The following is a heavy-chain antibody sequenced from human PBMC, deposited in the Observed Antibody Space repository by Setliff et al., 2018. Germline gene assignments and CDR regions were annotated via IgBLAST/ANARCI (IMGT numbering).Heavy chain of an antibody. CDR3: AIIDDAIIDRDD. CDR1: GYSFTTYW. CDR2: IYPGDSDT. D-gene: IGHD3-10*01. J-gene: IGHJ4*02. V-gene: IGHV5-51*01. Sequence: ESLKISCKGSGYSFTTYWIGWVRQMPGKGLEWMGIIYPGDSDTRHSPSFQGHVTISADKSITTAYLQWSSLKASDTAMYYGAIIDDAIIDRDDWGQGPLVTVAS.